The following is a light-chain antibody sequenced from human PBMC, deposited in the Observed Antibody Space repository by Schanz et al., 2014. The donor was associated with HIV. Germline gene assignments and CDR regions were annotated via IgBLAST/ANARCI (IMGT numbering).Light chain of an antibody. CDR1: SSDVGGYNY. CDR2: DVT. J-gene: IGLJ3*02. V-gene: IGLV2-14*03. CDR3: QSYDNSLSVPWV. Sequence: SALTQPASVSGSPGQSITISCTGVSSDVGGYNYVPWYQQPPGRPPKLMIYDVTKRPSGVPDRFSGSKSGTSASLAITGLQAEDEANYYCQSYDNSLSVPWVFGGGTKLTVL.